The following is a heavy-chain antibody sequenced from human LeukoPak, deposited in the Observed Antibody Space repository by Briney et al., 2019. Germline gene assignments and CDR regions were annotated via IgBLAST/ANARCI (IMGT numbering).Heavy chain of an antibody. CDR1: GFTFSSYG. D-gene: IGHD3-3*01. CDR2: ISYDGSNK. CDR3: AKILSGGQVKSYDFWSGYYFDY. Sequence: GGSLRLSCAASGFTFSSYGMHWVRQAPGKGLEWVAVISYDGSNKYYADSVKGRFTISRDNSKNTLYLQMNSLRAEDTAVYYCAKILSGGQVKSYDFWSGYYFDYWGQGTLVTVSS. J-gene: IGHJ4*02. V-gene: IGHV3-30*18.